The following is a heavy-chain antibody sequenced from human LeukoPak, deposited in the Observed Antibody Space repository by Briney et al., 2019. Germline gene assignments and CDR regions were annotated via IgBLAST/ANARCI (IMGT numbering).Heavy chain of an antibody. CDR2: ISGSGGST. CDR3: AKDYDFWSGYLNWFDP. CDR1: GFTFSSYA. Sequence: PGGSLRLSCAASGFTFSSYAMLWVRQAPGKGLEWVSAISGSGGSTYYADSVKGRFTISRDNSKNTLYLQMNSLRAEDTAVYYCAKDYDFWSGYLNWFDPRGQGTLVTVSS. J-gene: IGHJ5*02. D-gene: IGHD3-3*01. V-gene: IGHV3-23*01.